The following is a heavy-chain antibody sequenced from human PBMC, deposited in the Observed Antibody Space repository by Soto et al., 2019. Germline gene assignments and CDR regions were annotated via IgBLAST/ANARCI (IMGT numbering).Heavy chain of an antibody. Sequence: KPGGSLRLSCVASGFIFSDYTMNWVRQAPGKGLEWVSLISSSSSYIYYADSVKGRFTVSRDNAKNSLFLQMNSLRAEDAAVYYCARVGHTTRIVAPGNGGDHWGQGTLVTVSS. CDR2: ISSSSSYI. CDR1: GFIFSDYT. J-gene: IGHJ4*02. D-gene: IGHD6-13*01. CDR3: ARVGHTTRIVAPGNGGDH. V-gene: IGHV3-21*01.